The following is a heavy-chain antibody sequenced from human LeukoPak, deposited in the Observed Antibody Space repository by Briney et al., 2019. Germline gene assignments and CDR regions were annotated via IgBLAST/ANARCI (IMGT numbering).Heavy chain of an antibody. CDR2: IYISGGA. CDR1: GGSINSYF. D-gene: IGHD1-26*01. V-gene: IGHV4-4*07. CDR3: ANIGGSSSFDY. J-gene: IGHJ4*01. Sequence: SSETLSLTCTVSGGSINSYFWSWIRQPAGKGLEYLGHIYISGGANYNPSVKSRIIMSRDTSRNQFSLRLTSVTAADTAVYYCANIGGSSSFDYWGQGILVTVSS.